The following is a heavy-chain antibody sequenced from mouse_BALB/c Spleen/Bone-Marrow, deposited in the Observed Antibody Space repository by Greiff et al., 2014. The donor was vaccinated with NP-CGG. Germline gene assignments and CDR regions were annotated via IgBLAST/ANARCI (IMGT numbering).Heavy chain of an antibody. CDR1: GSSITSDYA. Sequence: EVQLQQSGPGLVEPSQSLSLTCTVTGSSITSDYAWNWIRQFPGNKLEWMGYISYSGSTSYNPSLKSRISITRDTSKNQFFLQLNSVTTEDTATYYCASITTVVGTWDAMDYWGQGTSVTVSS. D-gene: IGHD1-1*01. V-gene: IGHV3-2*02. J-gene: IGHJ4*01. CDR3: ASITTVVGTWDAMDY. CDR2: ISYSGST.